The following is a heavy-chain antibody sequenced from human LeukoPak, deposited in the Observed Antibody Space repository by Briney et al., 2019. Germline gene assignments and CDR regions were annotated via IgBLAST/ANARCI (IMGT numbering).Heavy chain of an antibody. CDR2: IYHSGST. V-gene: IGHV4-30-2*01. D-gene: IGHD6-19*01. CDR3: ARAGIAVAGNFDY. J-gene: IGHJ4*02. Sequence: SETLSLTCAVSGGSISSGGYSWSWIRQPPGKGLEWIGYIYHSGSTNYNPSLKSRVTISVDTSKNQFSLKLSSVTAADTAVYYCARAGIAVAGNFDYWGQGTLVTVSS. CDR1: GGSISSGGYS.